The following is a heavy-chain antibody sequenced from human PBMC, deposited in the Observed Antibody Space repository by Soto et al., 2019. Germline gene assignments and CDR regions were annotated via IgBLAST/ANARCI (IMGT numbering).Heavy chain of an antibody. CDR2: IYYSGST. V-gene: IGHV4-30-4*01. Sequence: SETLSLTCTVSGGSISSGDYYWSWIRQPPGKGLEWIGYIYYSGSTYYNPSLKSRVTISVDTSKNQFSLKLSSVTAADTAVYYCARDKEWEPPDDAFDIWGQGTMVTVSS. J-gene: IGHJ3*02. CDR3: ARDKEWEPPDDAFDI. CDR1: GGSISSGDYY. D-gene: IGHD1-26*01.